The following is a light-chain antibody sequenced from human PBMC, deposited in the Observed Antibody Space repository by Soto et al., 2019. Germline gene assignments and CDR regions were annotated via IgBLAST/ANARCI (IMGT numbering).Light chain of an antibody. CDR1: SSDVGSYNL. V-gene: IGLV2-23*01. J-gene: IGLJ1*01. CDR3: CSYAGSSTHV. Sequence: QSVLTQPASVSGSPGQSITISCTGTSSDVGSYNLVSWYQQHPGKAPKLMIYEGSKRPSGVPNRFSGSKSGNTASLTISGLQAEDEADYYCCSYAGSSTHVFGTGTKLTVL. CDR2: EGS.